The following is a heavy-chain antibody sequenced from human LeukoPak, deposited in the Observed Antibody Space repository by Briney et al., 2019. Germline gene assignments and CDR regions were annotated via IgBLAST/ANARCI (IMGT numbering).Heavy chain of an antibody. D-gene: IGHD6-19*01. CDR3: AKDISRYSSGWSLDY. V-gene: IGHV3-9*01. Sequence: GGSLRLSCAASGFTFDDYAMHWVRQAPGKGLEWVSGISWNSGSIGYAVSVKGRFTISRDNAKNSLYLQMNSLRAEDTALYYCAKDISRYSSGWSLDYWGQEPWSPSPQ. CDR2: ISWNSGSI. CDR1: GFTFDDYA. J-gene: IGHJ4*01.